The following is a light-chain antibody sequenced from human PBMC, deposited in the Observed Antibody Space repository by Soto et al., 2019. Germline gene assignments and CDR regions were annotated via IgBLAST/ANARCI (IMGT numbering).Light chain of an antibody. CDR2: EVS. CDR3: SLYIGSTTFV. Sequence: QSALTQPPSVSGSPGQSVTISCTGTSSDVGRYNRVSWYQQPPGTAPKLMIYEVSNRPSGVPDRFSGSKSGNTASLTISGLQAEDEADYYCSLYIGSTTFVFGTGTKVTVL. CDR1: SSDVGRYNR. J-gene: IGLJ1*01. V-gene: IGLV2-18*01.